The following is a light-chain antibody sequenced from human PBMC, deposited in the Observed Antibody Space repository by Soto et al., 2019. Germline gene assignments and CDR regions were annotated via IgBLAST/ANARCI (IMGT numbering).Light chain of an antibody. CDR1: SSNIGNNY. CDR3: GTWDSSLSAYNYV. V-gene: IGLV1-51*01. CDR2: DNN. J-gene: IGLJ1*01. Sequence: QSVLTQTPSVSGALGQKITMSCTGSSSNIGNNYVSWYQQLPGTAPKLLIYDNNKRPSGIPDRFSGSKSGTSATLGITGLQTGDEADYYCGTWDSSLSAYNYVFGTGTKVTVL.